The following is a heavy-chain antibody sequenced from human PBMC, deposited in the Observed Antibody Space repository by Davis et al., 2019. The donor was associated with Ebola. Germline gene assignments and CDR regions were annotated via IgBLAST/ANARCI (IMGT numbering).Heavy chain of an antibody. CDR1: GFTFSDYY. CDR3: ASKDYYYGMDV. Sequence: GGSLRLSCAASGFTFSDYYMSWVRQAPGKGLEWVSVIYSGGSTYYADSVKGRFTISRDNSKNTLYLQMNSLRAEDTAVYYCASKDYYYGMDVWGQGTTVTVSS. V-gene: IGHV3-66*01. J-gene: IGHJ6*02. CDR2: IYSGGST.